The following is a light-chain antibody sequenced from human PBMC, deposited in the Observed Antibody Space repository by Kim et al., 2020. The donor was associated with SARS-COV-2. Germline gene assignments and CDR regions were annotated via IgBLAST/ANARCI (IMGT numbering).Light chain of an antibody. Sequence: QLVLTQSPSASASLGASVKLTCTLSSGHSSYAIAWHQQQPEKGPRYLMKLNSDGSHSKGDGIPDRFSGSSSGAERYLTISSLQSEDEADYYCQTWGTSIRVFRGETQLTVL. CDR1: SGHSSYA. V-gene: IGLV4-69*01. J-gene: IGLJ3*02. CDR2: LNSDGSH. CDR3: QTWGTSIRV.